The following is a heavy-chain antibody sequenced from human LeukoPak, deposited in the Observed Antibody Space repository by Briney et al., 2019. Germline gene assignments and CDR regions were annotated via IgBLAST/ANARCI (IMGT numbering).Heavy chain of an antibody. Sequence: SETLSLTCTVSGGSISSSSYYWGWIRQPPGKGLEWIGSIYYSGSTYYNPSLKSRVTISVDTSKNQFSLKLSSVTAADTAVYYCARDRPGGSSLDYWGQGILVTVSS. V-gene: IGHV4-39*02. CDR3: ARDRPGGSSLDY. CDR1: GGSISSSSYY. D-gene: IGHD6-13*01. CDR2: IYYSGST. J-gene: IGHJ4*02.